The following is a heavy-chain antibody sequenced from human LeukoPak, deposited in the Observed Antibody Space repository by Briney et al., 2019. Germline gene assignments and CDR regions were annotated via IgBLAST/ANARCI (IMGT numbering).Heavy chain of an antibody. CDR3: ARDSKGPFWSGLKRVFDY. Sequence: SETMSLTCTVSGYSISSGYYWGWIRQPPGKGLEWIGSIYHSGSTYYNPSLKSRVTISVDTSKNQFSLKLSSVTAADTAVYYCARDSKGPFWSGLKRVFDYWGQGTLVTVSS. V-gene: IGHV4-38-2*02. CDR1: GYSISSGYY. J-gene: IGHJ4*02. CDR2: IYHSGST. D-gene: IGHD3-3*01.